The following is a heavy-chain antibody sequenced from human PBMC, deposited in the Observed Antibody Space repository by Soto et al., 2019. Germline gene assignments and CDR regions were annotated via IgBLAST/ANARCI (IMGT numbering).Heavy chain of an antibody. CDR1: GFNFNRFA. Sequence: QVQMVESGGGLVQPGRSLRLTCTASGFNFNRFAIHWVRQAPGKGLEWVAVISYDGNNEYVAVPLRDRFAISRDNSQNTAFLQIDDVRVEDTARHYFARDPSTPYWRGPEDNWGQGSLVIVSS. CDR3: ARDPSTPYWRGPEDN. D-gene: IGHD2-21*01. CDR2: ISYDGNNE. J-gene: IGHJ4*02. V-gene: IGHV3-30*09.